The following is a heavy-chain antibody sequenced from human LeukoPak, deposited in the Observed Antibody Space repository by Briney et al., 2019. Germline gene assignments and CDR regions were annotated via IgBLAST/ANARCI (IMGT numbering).Heavy chain of an antibody. CDR3: AKDRGYSYGISEY. CDR2: ISETGRST. Sequence: GGSLRLSCVASGFTFSTFAMNWVRQAPGKGLEWVSTISETGRSTYYADSVKGQFTISRDNSKNTLYLQMNSLRAEDTAVYYCAKDRGYSYGISEYRGQGTLVTVSS. D-gene: IGHD5-18*01. J-gene: IGHJ4*02. V-gene: IGHV3-23*01. CDR1: GFTFSTFA.